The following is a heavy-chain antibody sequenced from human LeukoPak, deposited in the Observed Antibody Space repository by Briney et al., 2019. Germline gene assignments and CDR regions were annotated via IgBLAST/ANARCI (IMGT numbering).Heavy chain of an antibody. CDR3: AARSVASNPEAY. V-gene: IGHV3-11*01. D-gene: IGHD5-24*01. Sequence: GGSLRLSCVASGFTFSDQYMSWSRQAPGKGLEWISYISTSGDTIYYADSVKGRFTISRDNARNSLYLQMSSLRAEDTAVYYCAARSVASNPEAYWDQGTLVTVSS. CDR1: GFTFSDQY. J-gene: IGHJ4*02. CDR2: ISTSGDTI.